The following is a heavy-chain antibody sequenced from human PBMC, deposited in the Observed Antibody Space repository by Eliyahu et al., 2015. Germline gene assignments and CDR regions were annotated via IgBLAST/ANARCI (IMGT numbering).Heavy chain of an antibody. Sequence: QVQLQQSGPGLVKPSQTLSLTCSIPGAXXPSNSAAWNWTRQSPXRGLXWLGRAYYRSKWYYDYAVSVKSRISINADTSKNQFSLHLNSVTPEDTAVYYCARALYGGEPTWFVWGQGTTVTVS. D-gene: IGHD3-10*02. J-gene: IGHJ6*02. CDR1: GAXXPSNSAA. V-gene: IGHV6-1*01. CDR3: ARALYGGEPTWFV. CDR2: AYYRSKWYY.